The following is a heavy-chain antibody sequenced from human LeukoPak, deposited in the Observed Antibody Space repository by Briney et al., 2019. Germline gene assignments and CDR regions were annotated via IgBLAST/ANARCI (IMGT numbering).Heavy chain of an antibody. V-gene: IGHV3-33*01. D-gene: IGHD1-1*01. CDR3: ARDGTETAGPFDP. CDR2: IWYDGSNK. Sequence: GGSLRLSCAAPGIXFSSFGIHWLRQAPGKGLEWVAFIWYDGSNKYYADSVKGRFTISRDNSKNTLYLQMNSLTAEDTAVYYCARDGTETAGPFDPWGGGTLVTVSS. J-gene: IGHJ5*02. CDR1: GIXFSSFG.